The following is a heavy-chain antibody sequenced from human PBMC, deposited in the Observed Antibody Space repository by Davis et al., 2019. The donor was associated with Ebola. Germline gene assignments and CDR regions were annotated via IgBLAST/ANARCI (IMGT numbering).Heavy chain of an antibody. CDR2: ISYDGRDK. V-gene: IGHV3-30*03. J-gene: IGHJ5*02. CDR3: ARDRDYYDTSGYHPRGWLDL. Sequence: GGSLRLSCAASGFIFNTYDMHWVRQAPGKGLEWVAAISYDGRDKYFADSVKGRFTISRDNSKNTVYVQMNSLRADDTAVYYCARDRDYYDTSGYHPRGWLDLWGQGTLVTVSS. CDR1: GFIFNTYD. D-gene: IGHD3-22*01.